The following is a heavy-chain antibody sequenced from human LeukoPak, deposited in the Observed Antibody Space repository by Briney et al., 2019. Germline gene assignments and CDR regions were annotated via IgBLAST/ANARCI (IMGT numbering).Heavy chain of an antibody. D-gene: IGHD5-12*01. CDR3: ATDLRGYDRPSDY. CDR1: GFTFNNYA. V-gene: IGHV3-23*01. J-gene: IGHJ4*02. Sequence: GGSLRLSCAASGFTFNNYAMNWVRQAPGKGLEWVSGISGSGGSTDYADSVKGRFTISRDNSKNTLYLQMNSLRAEDAAVYYCATDLRGYDRPSDYWGQGTLVTVSS. CDR2: ISGSGGST.